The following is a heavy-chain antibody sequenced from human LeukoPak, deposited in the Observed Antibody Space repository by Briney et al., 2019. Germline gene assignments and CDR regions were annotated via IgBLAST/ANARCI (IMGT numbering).Heavy chain of an antibody. D-gene: IGHD4-23*01. CDR2: IRYDGSNK. Sequence: GGSLRLSCAASGFTFSSYGMHWVRQAPGKGLEWVAFIRYDGSNKYYADSVKGRFTISRDNSKNTLYLQMNSLRAEDTAVYYCAKDLTRTTVVTRGFDYWGQGTPVTVSS. CDR3: AKDLTRTTVVTRGFDY. CDR1: GFTFSSYG. V-gene: IGHV3-30*02. J-gene: IGHJ4*02.